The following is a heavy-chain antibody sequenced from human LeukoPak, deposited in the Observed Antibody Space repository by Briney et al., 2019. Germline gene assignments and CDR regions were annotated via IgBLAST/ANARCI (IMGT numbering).Heavy chain of an antibody. D-gene: IGHD3-22*01. V-gene: IGHV3-23*01. CDR1: GFTFYMYA. J-gene: IGHJ5*01. CDR2: MCGTAGCT. CDR3: AKDRPNFHENSGHYYRRDGDS. Sequence: GGSLRLSCQASGFTFYMYAMSWVRQAPGKGLELVASMCGTAGCTFYPDSVKGRFTISRDNSKNVLYLRMSSLTAEDTAIYYCAKDRPNFHENSGHYYRRDGDSWGQGTLVTVSS.